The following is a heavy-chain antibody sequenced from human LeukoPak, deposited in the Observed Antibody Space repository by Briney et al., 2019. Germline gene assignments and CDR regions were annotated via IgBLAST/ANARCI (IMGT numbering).Heavy chain of an antibody. CDR2: INHSGST. J-gene: IGHJ4*02. V-gene: IGHV4-34*01. CDR3: ARVSGYDSAPFDY. D-gene: IGHD5-12*01. CDR1: GGSISSYY. Sequence: SETLSLTCTVSGGSISSYYWSWIRQPPGKGLEWIGEINHSGSTNYNPSLKSRVTISVDTSKNQFSLKLSSVTAADTAVYYCARVSGYDSAPFDYWGQGTLVTVSS.